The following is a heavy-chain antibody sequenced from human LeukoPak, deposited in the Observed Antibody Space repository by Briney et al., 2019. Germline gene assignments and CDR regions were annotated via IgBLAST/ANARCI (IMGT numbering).Heavy chain of an antibody. CDR2: ISAYNGNT. CDR1: GYTFTSYG. V-gene: IGHV1-18*01. CDR3: VRRGDGYVYDY. D-gene: IGHD5-12*01. J-gene: IGHJ4*02. Sequence: ASVKVSCKASGYTFTSYGISWVRQAPGQGLEWMGWISAYNGNTNYAQKLQGRVTMTTDTSTSTAYMDLSGLTSDDTAVYYCVRRGDGYVYDYWGQGTLVTVSS.